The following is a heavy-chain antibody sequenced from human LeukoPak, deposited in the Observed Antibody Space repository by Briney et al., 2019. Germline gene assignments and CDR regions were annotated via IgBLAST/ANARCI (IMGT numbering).Heavy chain of an antibody. CDR3: AREPPESGSYLLNWYFDL. CDR2: IYYSGST. Sequence: SETLSLTCTVSGGSISSSSYYWGWIRQPPGKGLEWIGSIYYSGSTYYNPSLKSRVTISVGTSKNQFSLKLSSVTAADTAVYYCAREPPESGSYLLNWYFDLWGRGTLVTVSS. V-gene: IGHV4-39*07. D-gene: IGHD1-26*01. CDR1: GGSISSSSYY. J-gene: IGHJ2*01.